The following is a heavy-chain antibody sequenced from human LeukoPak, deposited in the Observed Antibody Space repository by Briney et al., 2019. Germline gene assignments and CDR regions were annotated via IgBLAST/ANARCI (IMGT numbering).Heavy chain of an antibody. Sequence: GGSLRLSCSASGFTFSSYWLHWVRQAPGKGLLWFSRISPDGSSAIYADSVKGRFTISRDNAKNTLYLQMNSLRAEDTAVYYCARVNVCPRCHFDYWGQGTLVTVSS. CDR1: GFTFSSYW. V-gene: IGHV3-74*01. CDR3: ARVNVCPRCHFDY. J-gene: IGHJ4*02. D-gene: IGHD3-16*01. CDR2: ISPDGSSA.